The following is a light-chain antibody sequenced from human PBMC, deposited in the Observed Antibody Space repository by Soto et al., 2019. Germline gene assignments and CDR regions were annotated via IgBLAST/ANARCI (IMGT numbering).Light chain of an antibody. Sequence: DIVMTQSPDSLAVSLGERATINCKSSQSVLYSSNNKNYLAWYQQKPGQPPKRLIYWASTRESGVHDRFSGSGSGTDFTPTISSLQAEDVAVYYCQQYYSTPRTFGQGTKVEIK. J-gene: IGKJ1*01. CDR3: QQYYSTPRT. CDR1: QSVLYSSNNKNY. CDR2: WAS. V-gene: IGKV4-1*01.